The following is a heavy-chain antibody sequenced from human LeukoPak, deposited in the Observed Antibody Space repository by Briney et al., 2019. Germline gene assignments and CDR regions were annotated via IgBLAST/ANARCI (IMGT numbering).Heavy chain of an antibody. Sequence: GGSLRLSCAASGFTFSSYAMHWVRQAPGKGLEWVAVISYDGSNKYYADSVKGRFTISRDNSKNTLYLQMNSLRAEDTAVYYCAREDITAEGNWFDPWGQGTLVTVSS. J-gene: IGHJ5*02. CDR3: AREDITAEGNWFDP. CDR1: GFTFSSYA. D-gene: IGHD2-15*01. V-gene: IGHV3-30-3*01. CDR2: ISYDGSNK.